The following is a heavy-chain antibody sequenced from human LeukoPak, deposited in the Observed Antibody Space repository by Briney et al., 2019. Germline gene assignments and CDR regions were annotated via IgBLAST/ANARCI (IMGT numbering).Heavy chain of an antibody. V-gene: IGHV4-59*01. CDR2: IYYSGST. CDR3: ARAEGVWAYYGSGTPLGWFDP. CDR1: GGSFSGYY. Sequence: PSETLSLTCAVYGGSFSGYYWSWIRQPPGKGLEWIGYIYYSGSTNYNPSLKSRVTISVDTSKNQFSLKLSSVTAADTAVYYCARAEGVWAYYGSGTPLGWFDPWGQGTLVTVSS. J-gene: IGHJ5*02. D-gene: IGHD3-10*01.